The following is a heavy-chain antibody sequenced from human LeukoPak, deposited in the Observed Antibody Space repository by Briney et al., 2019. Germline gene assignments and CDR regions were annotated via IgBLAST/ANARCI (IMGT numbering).Heavy chain of an antibody. CDR2: INPSGGST. CDR1: GYTFTSYY. CDR3: ARGHVEMATIEETLFDY. V-gene: IGHV1-46*01. J-gene: IGHJ4*02. Sequence: ASVKVSCKASGYTFTSYYMRWVRQAPGQGLEWMGIINPSGGSTSYAQKFQGRVTMTRDTSTSTVYMELSSLRSEDTAVYYCARGHVEMATIEETLFDYWGQGTLVTVSS. D-gene: IGHD5-24*01.